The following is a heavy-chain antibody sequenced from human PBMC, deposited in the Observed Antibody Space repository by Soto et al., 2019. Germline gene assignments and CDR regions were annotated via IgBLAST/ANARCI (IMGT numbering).Heavy chain of an antibody. D-gene: IGHD5-18*01. CDR3: AKTVEPIQLWLGFFDP. Sequence: GGSLRLSCAASGFTLSSQAMSWVRQAPGKGLEWVSGSTTSGDVTHYADSVKGRFTISRDNSKNTLYLEMKSLRDEDTAVYYCAKTVEPIQLWLGFFDPWGEGTLVTVSS. J-gene: IGHJ5*02. CDR2: STTSGDVT. CDR1: GFTLSSQA. V-gene: IGHV3-23*01.